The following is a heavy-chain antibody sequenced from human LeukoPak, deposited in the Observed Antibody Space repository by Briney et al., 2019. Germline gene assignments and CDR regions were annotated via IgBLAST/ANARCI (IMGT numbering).Heavy chain of an antibody. Sequence: SETLSLTCNVFGGSISNNNYFWAWIRQPPGKGLEWLGSIFYTGTAYYNPSLESPVTMSVDTSKNQFSLKMTSVTPEDTAVYYCARARSPGGQLGLDYFDYWGQGTLVTVSS. J-gene: IGHJ4*02. V-gene: IGHV4-39*07. CDR2: IFYTGTA. CDR1: GGSISNNNYF. D-gene: IGHD6-13*01. CDR3: ARARSPGGQLGLDYFDY.